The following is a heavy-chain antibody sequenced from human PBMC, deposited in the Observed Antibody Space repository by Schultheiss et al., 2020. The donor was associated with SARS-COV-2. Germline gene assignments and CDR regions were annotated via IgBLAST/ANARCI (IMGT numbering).Heavy chain of an antibody. CDR1: GYTFTGYY. V-gene: IGHV1-2*02. J-gene: IGHJ6*02. CDR2: INPNSGGT. D-gene: IGHD3-22*01. CDR3: ARTVIPITTGYGYYYYGMDV. Sequence: ASVKVSCKASGYTFTGYYMHWVRQAPGQGLEWMGWINPNSGGTNYAQKFQGRVTMTRDTSISTAYMELSRLRSDDTAVYYCARTVIPITTGYGYYYYGMDVWGQGTTVTVSS.